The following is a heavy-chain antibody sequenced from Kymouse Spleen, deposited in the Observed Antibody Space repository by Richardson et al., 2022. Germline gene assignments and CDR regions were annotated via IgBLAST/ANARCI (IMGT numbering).Heavy chain of an antibody. CDR1: GFTFDDYT. CDR2: ISWDGGST. D-gene: IGHD3-10*01. J-gene: IGHJ6*02. CDR3: AKDILMVRGVMGYYYYYYGMDV. Sequence: EVQLVESGGVVVQPGGSLRLSCAASGFTFDDYTMHWVRQAPGKGLEWVSLISWDGGSTYYADSVKGRFTISRDNSKNSLYLQMNSLRTEDTALYYCAKDILMVRGVMGYYYYYYGMDVWGQGTTVTVSS. V-gene: IGHV3-43*01.